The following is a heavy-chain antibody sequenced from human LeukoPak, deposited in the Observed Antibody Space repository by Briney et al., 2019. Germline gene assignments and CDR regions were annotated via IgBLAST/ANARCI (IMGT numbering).Heavy chain of an antibody. CDR3: ARRKLKWGFFDC. Sequence: PGGSLRLSCAASGFTFRNYVMSWVRQAPGKGLEWVSTIDDSGDGTYYRDSVKGRFTVSRDNSKNTLYLQLNSLRAEDTAIYYCARRKLKWGFFDCWGQGTLVTVSS. D-gene: IGHD7-27*01. CDR2: IDDSGDGT. J-gene: IGHJ4*02. V-gene: IGHV3-23*01. CDR1: GFTFRNYV.